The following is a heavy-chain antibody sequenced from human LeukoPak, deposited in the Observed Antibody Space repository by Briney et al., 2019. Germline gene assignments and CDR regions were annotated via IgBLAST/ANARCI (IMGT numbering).Heavy chain of an antibody. CDR1: GYTFASYA. CDR3: AREYCSGGSCYSMFDP. Sequence: ASVKVSCKASGYTFASYAMKWVRQAPGQGLEWMGWINTNTGNPTYAQGFTGRFVFSLDTSVSTAYLQICSLKAEDTAVYYCAREYCSGGSCYSMFDPWGQGTLVTVSS. V-gene: IGHV7-4-1*01. D-gene: IGHD2-15*01. J-gene: IGHJ5*02. CDR2: INTNTGNP.